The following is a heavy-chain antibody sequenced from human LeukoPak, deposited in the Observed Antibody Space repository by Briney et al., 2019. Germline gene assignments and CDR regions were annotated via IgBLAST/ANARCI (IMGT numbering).Heavy chain of an antibody. CDR2: ISGSGGST. Sequence: PGGSLRLSCAASGFTFSTYAMSWVRQAPGKGLEWVSGISGSGGSTYYADSVKGRFTISRDNSQNTLYLQMNSLRAEDTAVYYCARDTGIAVAGSNYWGQGTLVTVSS. D-gene: IGHD6-19*01. CDR3: ARDTGIAVAGSNY. V-gene: IGHV3-23*01. J-gene: IGHJ4*02. CDR1: GFTFSTYA.